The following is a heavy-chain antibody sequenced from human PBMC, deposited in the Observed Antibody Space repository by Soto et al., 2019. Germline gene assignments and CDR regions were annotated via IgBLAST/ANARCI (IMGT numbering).Heavy chain of an antibody. J-gene: IGHJ4*02. CDR3: ARGGGIVVVPAAQGLGYFDY. Sequence: GGSLRLSCAASGFTFSSNYMSWVRQAPGKGLEWVSVIYSGGSTYYADSVKGGLTIYRDHSKNTLYLQMNSLRAEDMAVYYCARGGGIVVVPAAQGLGYFDYWGQGTLVTVSS. D-gene: IGHD2-2*01. CDR2: IYSGGST. V-gene: IGHV3-66*01. CDR1: GFTFSSNY.